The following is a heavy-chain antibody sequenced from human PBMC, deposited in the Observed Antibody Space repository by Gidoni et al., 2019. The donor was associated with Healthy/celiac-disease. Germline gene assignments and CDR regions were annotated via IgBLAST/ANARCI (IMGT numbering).Heavy chain of an antibody. V-gene: IGHV4-4*02. J-gene: IGHJ6*02. CDR1: GGSISSSNW. Sequence: QVQLQESGPGLVKPSGTLSLTCAVSGGSISSSNWWSWVRQPPGKGLAWIGEIYHSGSTNYNPSLKSRVTISVDKSKNQFSLKLSSVTAADTAVYYCARVPYCSSTSCYYYYGMDVWGQGTTVTVSS. CDR3: ARVPYCSSTSCYYYYGMDV. D-gene: IGHD2-2*01. CDR2: IYHSGST.